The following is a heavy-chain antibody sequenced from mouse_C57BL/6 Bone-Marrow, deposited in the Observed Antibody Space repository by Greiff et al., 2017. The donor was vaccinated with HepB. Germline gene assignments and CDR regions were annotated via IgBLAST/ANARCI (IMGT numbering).Heavy chain of an antibody. Sequence: QVQLKESGPELVKPGASVKISCKASGYTFTDYYINWVKQRPGQGLEWIGWLYPGSGNTKYNEKFKGKATVTVDTSASTAYMQLSSLTSEDSAGYFCAYGYDGDYWGQGTTLTVSS. V-gene: IGHV1-84*01. CDR3: AYGYDGDY. J-gene: IGHJ2*01. D-gene: IGHD2-2*01. CDR2: LYPGSGNT. CDR1: GYTFTDYY.